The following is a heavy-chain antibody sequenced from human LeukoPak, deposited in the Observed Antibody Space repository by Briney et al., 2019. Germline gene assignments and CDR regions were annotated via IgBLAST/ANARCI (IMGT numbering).Heavy chain of an antibody. Sequence: ASVKVSCKASGYTFTSHGISWVRQDPGQRLEWMGWVSTYNGNTNYVPKYQGRVTMTTDTSTSTAYMELRSLRSDDTAVYYCARDVDTATDQINDYWGQGTLVTVSS. CDR3: ARDVDTATDQINDY. J-gene: IGHJ4*02. CDR1: GYTFTSHG. V-gene: IGHV1-18*04. D-gene: IGHD5-18*01. CDR2: VSTYNGNT.